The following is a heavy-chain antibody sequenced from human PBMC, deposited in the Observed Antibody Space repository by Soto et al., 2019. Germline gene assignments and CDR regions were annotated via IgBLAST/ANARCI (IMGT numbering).Heavy chain of an antibody. J-gene: IGHJ4*02. Sequence: SETLSLTCAVYGGSFSTYYWTWIRQPPGKGLEWIGEINPSGSTNYNPSLKSRVTISVDTSKNQFSLRLTSVTAADTAVYYCARGNSRYSGLWGQGILVTVSS. V-gene: IGHV4-34*01. CDR2: INPSGST. D-gene: IGHD5-12*01. CDR3: ARGNSRYSGL. CDR1: GGSFSTYY.